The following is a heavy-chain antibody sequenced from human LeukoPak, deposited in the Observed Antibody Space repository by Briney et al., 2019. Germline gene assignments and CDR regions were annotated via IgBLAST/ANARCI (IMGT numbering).Heavy chain of an antibody. CDR3: AKNPRGYSGYEGSNFDY. V-gene: IGHV3-23*01. J-gene: IGHJ4*02. D-gene: IGHD5-12*01. CDR2: ISGSGSNT. CDR1: GFTFSSYA. Sequence: GGSLRLSCAASGFTFSSYAMSWVRQAPGKGLEWVSVISGSGSNTYYADSVKGQFNISRDSSKNTVYLQVNSLRAEDTAVYYCAKNPRGYSGYEGSNFDYWGQGTLVTVSS.